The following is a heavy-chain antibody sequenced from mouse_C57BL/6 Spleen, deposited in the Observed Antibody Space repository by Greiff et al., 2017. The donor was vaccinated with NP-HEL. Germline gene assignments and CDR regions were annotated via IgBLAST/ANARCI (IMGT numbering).Heavy chain of an antibody. D-gene: IGHD1-1*01. V-gene: IGHV1-80*01. CDR3: ARRTTVVDSLDY. CDR1: GYAFSSYW. Sequence: QVQLKESGAELVKPGASVKISCKASGYAFSSYWMNWVKQRPGKGLEWIGQIYPGDGDTNYNGKFKGKATLTADKSSSTAYMQLSSLTSEDSAVYFCARRTTVVDSLDYWGQGTTLTVSS. J-gene: IGHJ2*01. CDR2: IYPGDGDT.